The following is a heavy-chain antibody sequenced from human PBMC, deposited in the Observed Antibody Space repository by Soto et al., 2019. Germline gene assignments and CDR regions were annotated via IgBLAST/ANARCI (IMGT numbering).Heavy chain of an antibody. CDR2: IFPGDSDT. D-gene: IGHD6-13*01. V-gene: IGHV5-51*01. Sequence: GXSLKICSRAAVYIFSNDWSGWVRQMPGKGLEWMGMIFPGDSDTRYSPSFQGQVTMSAGKSINTAYLQWNDLKASDTAIYYCARVKTGNPGYYAMDVWGQGTKVTSP. CDR3: ARVKTGNPGYYAMDV. CDR1: VYIFSNDW. J-gene: IGHJ6*02.